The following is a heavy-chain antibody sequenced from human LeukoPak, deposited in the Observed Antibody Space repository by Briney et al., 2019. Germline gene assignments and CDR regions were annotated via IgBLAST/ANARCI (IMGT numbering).Heavy chain of an antibody. V-gene: IGHV3-66*01. CDR2: IYSGGST. CDR3: ARGQSGYDLSFRYYFDY. J-gene: IGHJ4*02. CDR1: GFTVSSNY. D-gene: IGHD5-12*01. Sequence: PGGSLRLSCAASGFTVSSNYMSWVRQAPGKGLEWVSVIYSGGSTYYADSVKGRFTISRENAKNSLYLQMNSLRAGDTAVYYCARGQSGYDLSFRYYFDYWGQGTLVTVSS.